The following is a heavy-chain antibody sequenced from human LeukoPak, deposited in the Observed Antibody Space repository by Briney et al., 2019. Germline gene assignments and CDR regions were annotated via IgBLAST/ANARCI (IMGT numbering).Heavy chain of an antibody. CDR3: ARDDFWSGPHFDY. V-gene: IGHV3-7*01. CDR2: IKQDGSEK. CDR1: GFTFSSYW. D-gene: IGHD3-3*01. J-gene: IGHJ4*02. Sequence: GRSLRLSCAASGFTFSSYWMSWVRQAPGKGLEWVANIKQDGSEKYYVDSVKGRFTISRDNAKNSLYLQMNSLRAEDTAVYYCARDDFWSGPHFDYWGQGTLVTVSS.